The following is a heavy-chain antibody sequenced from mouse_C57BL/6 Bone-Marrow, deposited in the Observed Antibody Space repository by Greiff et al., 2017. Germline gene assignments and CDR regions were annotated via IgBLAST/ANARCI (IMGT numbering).Heavy chain of an antibody. CDR3: TKYGITTGYCDV. CDR1: GYTFTSYT. CDR2: INPSSGYT. Sequence: QVQLQQSGADLARPGASVTMSCKASGYTFTSYTMPWVKQRPGKGLEWIGYINPSSGYTKYNKKLKDKATLTADKSSSTAYMQRSSLSSEDSAVYYCTKYGITTGYCDVWGTGTTVTVSS. V-gene: IGHV1-4*01. J-gene: IGHJ1*03. D-gene: IGHD1-1*01.